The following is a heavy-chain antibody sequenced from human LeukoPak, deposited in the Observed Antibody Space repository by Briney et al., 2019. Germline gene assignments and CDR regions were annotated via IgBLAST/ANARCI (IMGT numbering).Heavy chain of an antibody. J-gene: IGHJ3*02. CDR2: IYYSGST. CDR1: GGSISSGGYY. V-gene: IGHV4-31*03. D-gene: IGHD2-21*02. Sequence: PSETLSLTCTVSGGSISSGGYYWSWIRQHPGKGLEWIGYIYYSGSTYYNPSLKSRVTISVDTSKNQFSLKLSSVTAADTAVYYCARRGHDLMYRDAFDIWGQGTMVTVSS. CDR3: ARRGHDLMYRDAFDI.